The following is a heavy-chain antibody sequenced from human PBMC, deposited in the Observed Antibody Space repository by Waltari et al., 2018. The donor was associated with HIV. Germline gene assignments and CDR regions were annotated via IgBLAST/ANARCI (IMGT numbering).Heavy chain of an antibody. V-gene: IGHV3-30*18. J-gene: IGHJ4*02. CDR2: ISFDGRNE. D-gene: IGHD1-26*01. Sequence: LQLVEPGAGVVRPGNSLSLACAASGFPFHIFGIHSVRQAPGKGLDWVAVISFDGRNEYYADSVKGRFTISRDNSKNTVYLQMNSLRADDTAVYYCAKEGWELLQFGYYFDYWGQGTLVTVSS. CDR1: GFPFHIFG. CDR3: AKEGWELLQFGYYFDY.